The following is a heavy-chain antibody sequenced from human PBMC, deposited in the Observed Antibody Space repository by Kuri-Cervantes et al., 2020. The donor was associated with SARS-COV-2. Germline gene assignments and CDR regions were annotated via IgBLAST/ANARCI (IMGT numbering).Heavy chain of an antibody. CDR1: GGTFSSDG. Sequence: SVKVPRKASGGTFSSDGINWVRQAPGQGLEWMGGVIPIFATTNYAQKFQGRVTITADKSTSTAYMELSNLQSEDTAVYYCARDQIPVSPTDYQYGLDVWGQGTTVTVSS. D-gene: IGHD5/OR15-5a*01. CDR3: ARDQIPVSPTDYQYGLDV. V-gene: IGHV1-69*06. J-gene: IGHJ6*02. CDR2: VIPIFATT.